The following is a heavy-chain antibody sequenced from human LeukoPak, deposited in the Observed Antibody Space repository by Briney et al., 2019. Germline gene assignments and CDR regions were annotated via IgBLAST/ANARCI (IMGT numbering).Heavy chain of an antibody. V-gene: IGHV5-51*01. J-gene: IGHJ4*02. CDR3: ARSWVSGYGTVLDY. Sequence: GESLKISCKGSGYSLTNYWIGWVRQMPGKGLEWMGIIYPGDSDTRYSPSFQGQVSISADKSISTAYLQWSSLRASDTAIYYCARSWVSGYGTVLDYWGQRTLVTVSS. CDR1: GYSLTNYW. CDR2: IYPGDSDT. D-gene: IGHD5-18*01.